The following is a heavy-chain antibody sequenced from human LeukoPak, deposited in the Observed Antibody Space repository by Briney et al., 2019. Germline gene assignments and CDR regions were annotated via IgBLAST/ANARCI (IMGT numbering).Heavy chain of an antibody. Sequence: PSETLSLTCTVSGGSISSTNYYWGWIRQPPGKGLEWIGSIYYSGSTYYNPSLKSRVTISVDTSKNQFSLKLSSVTAADTAVYYCARHTQPGQWRTHNWFDPWGQGTLVTVSS. CDR3: ARHTQPGQWRTHNWFDP. CDR2: IYYSGST. V-gene: IGHV4-39*01. CDR1: GGSISSTNYY. J-gene: IGHJ5*02. D-gene: IGHD6-19*01.